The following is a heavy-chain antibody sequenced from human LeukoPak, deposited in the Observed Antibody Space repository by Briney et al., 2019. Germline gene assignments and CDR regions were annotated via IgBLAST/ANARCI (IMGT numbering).Heavy chain of an antibody. J-gene: IGHJ4*02. CDR2: IIPILGIA. D-gene: IGHD3-22*01. CDR1: GGTFSSYA. Sequence: SVKVSCKASGGTFSSYAISWVRQAPGQGLEWMGRIIPILGIANYAQKFQGRVTITADKSTSTAYMELSSLRSEDTAVYYCASGFYDSSGSGLPDSNFDYWGQGTMVTVSS. CDR3: ASGFYDSSGSGLPDSNFDY. V-gene: IGHV1-69*04.